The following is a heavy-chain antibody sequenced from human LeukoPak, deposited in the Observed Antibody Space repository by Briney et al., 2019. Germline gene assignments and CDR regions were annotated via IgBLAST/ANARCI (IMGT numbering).Heavy chain of an antibody. V-gene: IGHV3-30*18. Sequence: GGSLRLSCAASGFTFSSYGMHWVRQAPGKGLEWVAVISYDGSNKYYADSVKGRFTISRDNSKNTLYLQMNSLRAEDTAVYYCAKELAPYYYGSSGYGYPSYWGQGTLVTVSS. CDR1: GFTFSSYG. D-gene: IGHD3-22*01. CDR2: ISYDGSNK. CDR3: AKELAPYYYGSSGYGYPSY. J-gene: IGHJ4*02.